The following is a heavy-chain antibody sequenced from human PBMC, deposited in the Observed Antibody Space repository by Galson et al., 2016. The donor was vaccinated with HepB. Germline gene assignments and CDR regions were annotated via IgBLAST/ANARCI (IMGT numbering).Heavy chain of an antibody. CDR3: ARAMVFTGPGGYHYYYAMDV. V-gene: IGHV3-74*03. CDR2: INSDGSTT. D-gene: IGHD4/OR15-4a*01. Sequence: SLRLSCAASGFSFSSYWMHWVRQAPGKGLVSVSYINSDGSTTTYADSVKGRFTISRDNAENTLYLQMNSLRVEGTAVYYCARAMVFTGPGGYHYYYAMDVWGQGTTVTGS. J-gene: IGHJ6*02. CDR1: GFSFSSYW.